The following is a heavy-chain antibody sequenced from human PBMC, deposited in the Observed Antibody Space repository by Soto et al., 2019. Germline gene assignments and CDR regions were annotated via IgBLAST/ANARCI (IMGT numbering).Heavy chain of an antibody. CDR2: IIPMFDTP. CDR1: GCTFSSYA. J-gene: IGHJ4*02. V-gene: IGHV1-69*13. D-gene: IGHD2-15*01. CDR3: ARSGGLDRDFNY. Sequence: AASVKVSCKASGCTFSSYAISWARQAPGQGLEWMGGIIPMFDTPIYAQKFQDRVTITADESTSTAYMQLSSLRSGDTAVYYCARSGGLDRDFNYWGQGSLVTVSS.